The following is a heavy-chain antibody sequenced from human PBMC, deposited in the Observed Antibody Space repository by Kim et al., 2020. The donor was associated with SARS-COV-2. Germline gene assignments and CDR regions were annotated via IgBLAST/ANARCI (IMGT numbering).Heavy chain of an antibody. Sequence: SETLSLTCTVSGGSISSYYWSWIRQPPGKGLEWIGYIYYSGSTNYNPSLKSRVTISVDTSKNQFSLKLSSVTAADTAVYYCARGAFYGSGLVGYWGQGTLVTVSS. CDR1: GGSISSYY. V-gene: IGHV4-59*13. D-gene: IGHD3-10*01. J-gene: IGHJ4*02. CDR2: IYYSGST. CDR3: ARGAFYGSGLVGY.